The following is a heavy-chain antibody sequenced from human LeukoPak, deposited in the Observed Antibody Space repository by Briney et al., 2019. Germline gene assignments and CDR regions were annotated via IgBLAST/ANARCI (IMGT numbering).Heavy chain of an antibody. CDR3: ARLPRQGGSGWYPSYYGMDV. CDR1: GGSISSYY. CDR2: IYYSGST. D-gene: IGHD6-19*01. V-gene: IGHV4-59*08. Sequence: SQTLSLTCTVSGGSISSYYWSWIRQPPGKGLEWIGYIYYSGSTNYNPSLKSRVTISVDTSKNQFSLKLSSVTAADTAVYYCARLPRQGGSGWYPSYYGMDVWGQGTTVTVSS. J-gene: IGHJ6*02.